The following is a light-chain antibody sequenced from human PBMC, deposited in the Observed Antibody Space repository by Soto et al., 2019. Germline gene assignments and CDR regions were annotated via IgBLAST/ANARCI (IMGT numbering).Light chain of an antibody. CDR1: SGHSSYA. Sequence: QSVLTQSPSASASLGASVKLTCTLSSGHSSYAIAWHQQQPEKGPRYLMKLNSDGSHSKGDGIPDRFSGSSSGAERYLTISGLQAEDEADYYCQTWGTGIPPVVFGGGTQLTVL. CDR2: LNSDGSH. V-gene: IGLV4-69*01. CDR3: QTWGTGIPPVV. J-gene: IGLJ2*01.